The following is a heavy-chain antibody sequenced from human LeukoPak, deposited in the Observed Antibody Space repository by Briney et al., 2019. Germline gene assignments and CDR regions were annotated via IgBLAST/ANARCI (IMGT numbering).Heavy chain of an antibody. D-gene: IGHD2-15*01. J-gene: IGHJ4*02. CDR1: GGSFSGYY. Sequence: SETLSLTCAVYGGSFSGYYWSWIRQPPGKGLEWIGEINHSGSTNYNPSLKSRVTISVDTSKNQFSLKLSSVTAADTAVYYCARGRSSSYHHCNILPYGGIFDYWGQGTLVTVSS. V-gene: IGHV4-34*01. CDR3: ARGRSSSYHHCNILPYGGIFDY. CDR2: INHSGST.